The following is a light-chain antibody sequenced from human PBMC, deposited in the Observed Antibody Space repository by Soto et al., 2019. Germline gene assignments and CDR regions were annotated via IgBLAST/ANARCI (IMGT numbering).Light chain of an antibody. J-gene: IGKJ1*01. CDR2: GAS. CDR1: QSGNTN. Sequence: EVVMTQSPATLSVSPGERATLSCRASQSGNTNLAWFQQKPGQAPRLLISGASIRATGIPARFSGSGSGTQFTLTINRLQSQDFAVYYCQQYNNWPPWTFGQGTKVDIK. V-gene: IGKV3D-15*01. CDR3: QQYNNWPPWT.